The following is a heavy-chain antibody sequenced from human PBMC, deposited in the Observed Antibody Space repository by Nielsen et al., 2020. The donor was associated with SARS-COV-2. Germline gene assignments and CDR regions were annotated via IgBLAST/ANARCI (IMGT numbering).Heavy chain of an antibody. CDR3: ARQPSDYYGMDV. CDR2: IYPGESDT. V-gene: IGHV5-51*01. Sequence: KVSCKGSGYKFPNYWIGWVRQKAGKGLEWMGIIYPGESDTRYSPSFQGQVTISVDKSTTTAYLQWSSLKASDTAIYYCARQPSDYYGMDVWGQGTSVTVSS. J-gene: IGHJ6*02. CDR1: GYKFPNYW.